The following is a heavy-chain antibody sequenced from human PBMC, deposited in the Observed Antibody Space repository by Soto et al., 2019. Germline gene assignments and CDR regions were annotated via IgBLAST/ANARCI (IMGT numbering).Heavy chain of an antibody. CDR2: FDPEDGET. CDR1: GYTLTELS. CDR3: ATVLSTGTFRNNWFDP. V-gene: IGHV1-24*01. D-gene: IGHD1-1*01. J-gene: IGHJ5*02. Sequence: QVQLVQSGAEVKKPGASVKVSCKVSGYTLTELSMHWVRQAPGKGLEWMGGFDPEDGETIYAQKFQGRVTMTEDTSTDTAYMELSSLRSEDTAVYYCATVLSTGTFRNNWFDPWGQGTLVTVSS.